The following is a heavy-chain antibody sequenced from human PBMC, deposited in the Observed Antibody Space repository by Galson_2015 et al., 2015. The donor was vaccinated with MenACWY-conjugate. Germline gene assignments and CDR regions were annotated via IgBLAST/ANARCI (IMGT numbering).Heavy chain of an antibody. CDR3: ASESGIAVAGMNVY. V-gene: IGHV3-48*04. J-gene: IGHJ4*02. CDR2: ISSSSSTI. CDR1: GFTFSSYG. Sequence: SLRLSCAASGFTFSSYGMNWVRQAPGKGLEWVSYISSSSSTIYYADSVKGRFTISRDNAKNSLYLQMNSLRAEDTAVYYCASESGIAVAGMNVYWVQGTLVTVSS. D-gene: IGHD6-19*01.